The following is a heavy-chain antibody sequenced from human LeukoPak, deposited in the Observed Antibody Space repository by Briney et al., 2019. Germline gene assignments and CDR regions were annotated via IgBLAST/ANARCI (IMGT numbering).Heavy chain of an antibody. D-gene: IGHD3-16*01. CDR1: GGSISSYY. V-gene: IGHV4-59*01. CDR3: AGPLTDGAFDI. J-gene: IGHJ3*02. CDR2: IYYSGST. Sequence: SKTLSLTCTVSGGSISSYYWSWIRQPPGKGLEWIGYIYYSGSTNYNPSLKSRVTISVDTSKNQFSLKLSSVTAADTAVYYCAGPLTDGAFDIWGQGTMVTVSS.